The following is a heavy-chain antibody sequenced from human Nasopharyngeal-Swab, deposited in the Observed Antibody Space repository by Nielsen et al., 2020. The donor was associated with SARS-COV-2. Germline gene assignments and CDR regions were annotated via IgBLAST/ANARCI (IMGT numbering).Heavy chain of an antibody. V-gene: IGHV3-23*01. CDR3: AKDRSLYCSSTSCSKKFDS. D-gene: IGHD2-2*01. CDR2: ISGSGGTT. J-gene: IGHJ4*02. CDR1: GFTFSCYA. Sequence: GGSLRLSCAASGFTFSCYAMSWVRQAPGKGLEWVSAISGSGGTTYYADSVKGRFTISRDNSKNTLYLQMNSLRAEDTAVYYCAKDRSLYCSSTSCSKKFDSWGQGTLVTVSS.